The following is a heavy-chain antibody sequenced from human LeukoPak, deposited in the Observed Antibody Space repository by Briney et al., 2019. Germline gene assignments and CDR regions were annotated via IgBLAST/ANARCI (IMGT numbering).Heavy chain of an antibody. CDR3: ASAGNGLLSKDFDY. CDR1: GFTFTDYY. Sequence: ASMKVSCKSSGFTFTDYYIHWVRQAPGQGLEWVGYIGPHSSATSSPQEFQGRVTMTRDTSMSTAYMELTRLTSDDTAVYYCASAGNGLLSKDFDYWGQGTLVTVSS. V-gene: IGHV1-2*02. J-gene: IGHJ4*02. CDR2: IGPHSSAT. D-gene: IGHD2/OR15-2a*01.